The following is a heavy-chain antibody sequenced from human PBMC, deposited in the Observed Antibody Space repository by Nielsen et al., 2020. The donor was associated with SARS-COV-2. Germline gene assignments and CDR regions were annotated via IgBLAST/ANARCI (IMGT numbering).Heavy chain of an antibody. CDR3: ARGWSLDY. CDR1: GFTFSSYG. D-gene: IGHD2-15*01. Sequence: GGSLRLSCAASGFTFSSYGMHWVRQAPGKGLEWVANIKQDGSEKYYVDSVKGRFTISRDNAKNSLYLQMNSLRAEDTAVYYCARGWSLDYWGQGTLVTVSS. V-gene: IGHV3-7*03. J-gene: IGHJ4*02. CDR2: IKQDGSEK.